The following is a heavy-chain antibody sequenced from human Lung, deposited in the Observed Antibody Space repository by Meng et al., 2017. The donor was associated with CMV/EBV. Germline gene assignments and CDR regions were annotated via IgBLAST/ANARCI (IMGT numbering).Heavy chain of an antibody. J-gene: IGHJ6*02. CDR2: IKGKTDGGTT. CDR1: GFTFSNAW. V-gene: IGHV3-15*01. CDR3: TTGRIYCSSTSCHWGGMDV. Sequence: GESLKISCAASGFTFSNAWMSWVRQAPGKGLEWVGRIKGKTDGGTTDYAAPVKGRFTISRDDSKNTLYLQMNSLKTEDTAVYYCTTGRIYCSSTSCHWGGMDVWGQGTTVIVSS. D-gene: IGHD2-2*01.